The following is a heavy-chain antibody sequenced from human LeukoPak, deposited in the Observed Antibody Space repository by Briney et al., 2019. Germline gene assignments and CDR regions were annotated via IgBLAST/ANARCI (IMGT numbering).Heavy chain of an antibody. V-gene: IGHV4-34*01. CDR1: GGSFSGYY. D-gene: IGHD3-9*01. J-gene: IGHJ4*02. CDR2: INHSGST. Sequence: PSGTLSLTCAVYGGSFSGYYWSWIRQPPGKGLEWIGEINHSGSTNYNPSLKSRVTISVDTSRNQFSLKLSSVTAADTAVYYCARARGDILTGYYYGYWGQGTLVTVSS. CDR3: ARARGDILTGYYYGY.